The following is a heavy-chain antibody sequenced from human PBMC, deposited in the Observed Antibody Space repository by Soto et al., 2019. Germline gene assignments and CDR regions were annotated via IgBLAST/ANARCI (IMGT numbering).Heavy chain of an antibody. V-gene: IGHV4-59*01. D-gene: IGHD2-15*01. CDR3: ARFYSRHCSGGSCYAAPFDI. Sequence: SETLSLTCTVSGGSISSYYWRWIRQPPGKGLELIGYIYYSGSTNYNPSLKSRVTISVDTSKNQFSLKLSSVTAADTAVYYCARFYSRHCSGGSCYAAPFDIWGQGAMVTVSS. J-gene: IGHJ3*02. CDR2: IYYSGST. CDR1: GGSISSYY.